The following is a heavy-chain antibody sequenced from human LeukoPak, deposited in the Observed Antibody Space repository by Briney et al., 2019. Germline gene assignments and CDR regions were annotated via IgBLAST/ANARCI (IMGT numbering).Heavy chain of an antibody. CDR2: IYTSGST. CDR3: AREYYDFWSGTYYYYMDV. D-gene: IGHD3-3*01. V-gene: IGHV4-4*07. Sequence: SETLSLTCTVSGGSISSYYWSWIRQPAGKGLAWIGRIYTSGSTNYNPSLKSRVTMSVDTSKNQFSLKLSSVTAADTAVYYCAREYYDFWSGTYYYYMDVWGKGTTVTVSS. J-gene: IGHJ6*03. CDR1: GGSISSYY.